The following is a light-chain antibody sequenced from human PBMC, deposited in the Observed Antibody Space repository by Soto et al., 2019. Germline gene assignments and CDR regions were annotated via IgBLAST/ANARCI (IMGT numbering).Light chain of an antibody. Sequence: QSALTQPASVSGSPGQSITISCTGSSSDVGSYNLVSWYQQHPGKAPKLMIYEDSRRPSGVSNRFSGSKSGNTASLTISGLHAEDEADYYCCSYAGSLYVFGTGTKLTVL. CDR3: CSYAGSLYV. V-gene: IGLV2-23*01. J-gene: IGLJ1*01. CDR1: SSDVGSYNL. CDR2: EDS.